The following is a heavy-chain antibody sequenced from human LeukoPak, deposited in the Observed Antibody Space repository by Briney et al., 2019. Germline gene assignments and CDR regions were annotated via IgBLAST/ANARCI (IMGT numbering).Heavy chain of an antibody. CDR1: GFTFSSYG. V-gene: IGHV3-48*01. D-gene: IGHD6-13*01. CDR2: ISSSSSTI. J-gene: IGHJ6*03. CDR3: ARGRAAVGIGGPEDVYYYYMDV. Sequence: GGSLRLSCAASGFTFSSYGMNWVRQAPGKGLEWVSYISSSSSTIYYADSGKGRFTISRDNAKNSLDLQMNSLRVEDTGVYYCARGRAAVGIGGPEDVYYYYMDVWGKGTTVTISS.